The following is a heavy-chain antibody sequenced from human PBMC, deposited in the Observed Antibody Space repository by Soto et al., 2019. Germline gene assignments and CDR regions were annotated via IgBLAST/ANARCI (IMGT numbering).Heavy chain of an antibody. CDR1: GFTFSDYY. Sequence: QVQLVESGGGSVKPGGSLRLSCAASGFTFSDYYMTWIRQAPGKGLEWVSYISSSGTGIYYADSVKGRFTISRDNAKNSLYLQMSNLRVEDTAVYYCARDVSGKLGHDSWGQGTLVTVSS. D-gene: IGHD3-10*01. CDR2: ISSSGTGI. V-gene: IGHV3-11*04. J-gene: IGHJ4*02. CDR3: ARDVSGKLGHDS.